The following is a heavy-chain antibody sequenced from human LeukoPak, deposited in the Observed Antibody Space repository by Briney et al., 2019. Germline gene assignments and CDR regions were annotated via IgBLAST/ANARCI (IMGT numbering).Heavy chain of an antibody. D-gene: IGHD6-19*01. CDR1: GGSICSSSYY. J-gene: IGHJ5*02. CDR3: ARASQWGPFDP. CDR2: IYYSGST. V-gene: IGHV4-31*03. Sequence: PSETLSLTCTVSGGSICSSSYYWGWIRQPPGKGLEWIGYIYYSGSTYYNPSLKSRVTISVDTSKNQFSLKLSSVTAADTAVYYCARASQWGPFDPWGQGTLVTVSS.